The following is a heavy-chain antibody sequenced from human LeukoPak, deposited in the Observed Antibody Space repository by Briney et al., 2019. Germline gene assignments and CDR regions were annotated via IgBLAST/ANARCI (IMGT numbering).Heavy chain of an antibody. V-gene: IGHV5-51*01. D-gene: IGHD3-22*01. CDR3: ARLSEGWDYSSGYFRL. CDR1: GYSFTSYW. Sequence: GESLKISCKGSGYSFTSYWIGWVRQMPGKGLEWMGIIYPGDSDTRYSPSFQGQVTISADKSISTAYLQWSSLKASDTAMYYCARLSEGWDYSSGYFRLWGQGTLVTVSS. J-gene: IGHJ4*02. CDR2: IYPGDSDT.